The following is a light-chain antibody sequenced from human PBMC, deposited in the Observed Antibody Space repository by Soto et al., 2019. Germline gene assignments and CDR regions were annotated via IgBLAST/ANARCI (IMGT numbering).Light chain of an antibody. CDR2: AAS. J-gene: IGKJ4*01. V-gene: IGKV1-27*01. CDR1: QGIGVY. Sequence: DIQMTQSPSSLSASLGDRVTITCRASQGIGVYLAWFQQKPGKVPKLLIYAASTLQSGVPSRFSGSGSGTDFTLTISSLQPGDFAAYYCQKYNSGPLTFGGGTKVEIK. CDR3: QKYNSGPLT.